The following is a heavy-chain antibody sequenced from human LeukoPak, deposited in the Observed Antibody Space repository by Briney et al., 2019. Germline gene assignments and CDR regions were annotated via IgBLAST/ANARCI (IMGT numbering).Heavy chain of an antibody. V-gene: IGHV3-21*01. J-gene: IGHJ4*02. CDR1: GFTFSSYA. Sequence: GGSLRLSCAASGFTFSSYAMNWVRQAPGKGLEWVSAISSSSTYIYYADSVKGRFTISRDNAKSSLYLQMSSLRADDTAVYYCAHSSGYAYGLDYWGQGTLVTVSS. CDR3: AHSSGYAYGLDY. D-gene: IGHD5-12*01. CDR2: ISSSSTYI.